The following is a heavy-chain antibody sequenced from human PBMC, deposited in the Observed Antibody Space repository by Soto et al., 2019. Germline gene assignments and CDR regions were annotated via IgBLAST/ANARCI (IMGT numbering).Heavy chain of an antibody. CDR2: ISYDGSNK. V-gene: IGHV3-30-3*01. J-gene: IGHJ4*02. CDR3: AREDHYGGNS. Sequence: PGGSLRLSCAASGFTFSSYAMHWVRQAPGKGLEWVAVISYDGSNKYYADSVKGRFTISRDNSKNTLYLQMNSLRAEDTAVYYCAREDHYGGNSWGQGTLVTVSS. CDR1: GFTFSSYA. D-gene: IGHD4-17*01.